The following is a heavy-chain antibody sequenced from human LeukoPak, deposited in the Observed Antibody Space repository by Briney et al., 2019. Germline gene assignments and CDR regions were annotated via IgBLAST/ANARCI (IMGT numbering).Heavy chain of an antibody. V-gene: IGHV1-69*04. CDR1: GGTFSSYA. Sequence: ASVKVSCKASGGTFSSYAISWVRQAPGQGLEWMGRIIPIFGIANYAQKFQGRVTITADKSTSTAYMELSSLRSEDTAVYYCAGGPYCSSYRCYFCGGLGGWGQGTLVTVSS. D-gene: IGHD2-2*01. CDR2: IIPIFGIA. CDR3: AGGPYCSSYRCYFCGGLGG. J-gene: IGHJ4*02.